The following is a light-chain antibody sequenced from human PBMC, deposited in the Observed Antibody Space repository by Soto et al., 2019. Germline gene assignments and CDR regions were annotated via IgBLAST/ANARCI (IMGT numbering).Light chain of an antibody. CDR2: KAS. J-gene: IGKJ5*01. V-gene: IGKV1-5*03. Sequence: DIQMTQSPSTLSASVGDRVTITCRARQSISSWLAWYQQKPGKAPKSLIYKASSLESGVPSRFSGSGSGTEFTLTISSLQPDDFATYYCQQYNSYPITFGQGTRLEIQ. CDR1: QSISSW. CDR3: QQYNSYPIT.